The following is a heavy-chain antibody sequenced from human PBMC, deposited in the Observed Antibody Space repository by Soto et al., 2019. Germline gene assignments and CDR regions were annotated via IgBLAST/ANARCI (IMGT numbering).Heavy chain of an antibody. CDR1: GGSISSGGYY. CDR2: SYYTGSS. CDR3: ARDLRGYSRYDYLDY. Sequence: SETLSLTCTVSGGSISSGGYYWSWIRQHPGKGLEWVGYSYYTGSSYYNPSLKSRVTTSVDASKNQLSLRLASVTAADTAVYYCARDLRGYSRYDYLDYWGQGIPVTVSS. D-gene: IGHD5-12*01. J-gene: IGHJ4*02. V-gene: IGHV4-31*03.